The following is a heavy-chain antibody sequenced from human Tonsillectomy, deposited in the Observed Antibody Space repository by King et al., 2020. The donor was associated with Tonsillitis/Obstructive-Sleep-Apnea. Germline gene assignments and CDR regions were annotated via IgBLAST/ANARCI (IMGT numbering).Heavy chain of an antibody. CDR2: ISSSGSTI. J-gene: IGHJ4*02. CDR3: ARAWELLALSEIWNFDY. Sequence: QLVQSGGGLVQPGGSLRLSCAASGFTFSSYEMNWVRQAPGKGLEWVSYISSSGSTIYYADSVKGRFTISRDNAKNSLYLQMNSLRAEDTAVYYCARAWELLALSEIWNFDYWGQGTLVTVS. CDR1: GFTFSSYE. V-gene: IGHV3-48*03. D-gene: IGHD1-26*01.